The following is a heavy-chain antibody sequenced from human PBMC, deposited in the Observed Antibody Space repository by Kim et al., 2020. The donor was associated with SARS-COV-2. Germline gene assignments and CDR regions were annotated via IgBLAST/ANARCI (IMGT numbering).Heavy chain of an antibody. CDR2: ISGYSGNT. J-gene: IGHJ4*02. CDR1: GFPFSSYA. Sequence: GGSLRLSCAASGFPFSSYAMSWVRQAPGKGLEWVSGISGYSGNTYYADSLKGRFTISRDDSKNTLYLQMNSLRAEDTAVYSCAKHSSGWRFDYWGQGTLV. V-gene: IGHV3-23*01. CDR3: AKHSSGWRFDY. D-gene: IGHD6-19*01.